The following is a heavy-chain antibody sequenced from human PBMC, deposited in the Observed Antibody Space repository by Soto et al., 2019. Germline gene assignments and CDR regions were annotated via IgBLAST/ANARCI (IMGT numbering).Heavy chain of an antibody. CDR2: INPNSGDT. D-gene: IGHD1-1*01. J-gene: IGHJ3*01. CDR3: ASESSKSYSDALDL. V-gene: IGHV1-2*02. CDR1: GYIFTGHY. Sequence: ASVKVSCKASGYIFTGHYIHWVRQAPGQGLEWMGWINPNSGDTSYAQNFQGRVTMTGDTSISTAYMELSSMRSDDTAVYYCASESSKSYSDALDLCGQGTLVIVSS.